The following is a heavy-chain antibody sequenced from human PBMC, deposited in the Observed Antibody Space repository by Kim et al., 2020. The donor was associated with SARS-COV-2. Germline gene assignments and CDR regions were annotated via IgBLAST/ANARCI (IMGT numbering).Heavy chain of an antibody. J-gene: IGHJ5*02. CDR1: GGSISSYY. Sequence: SETLSLTCTVSGGSISSYYWSWIRQPPGKGLEWIGYIYYSGSTNYNPSLKSRVTISVDTSKNQFSLKLSSVTAADTAVYYCARLQVTHVVTILPTPLDNWFDPWGQGTVVTVSS. CDR3: ARLQVTHVVTILPTPLDNWFDP. V-gene: IGHV4-59*08. D-gene: IGHD3-3*01. CDR2: IYYSGST.